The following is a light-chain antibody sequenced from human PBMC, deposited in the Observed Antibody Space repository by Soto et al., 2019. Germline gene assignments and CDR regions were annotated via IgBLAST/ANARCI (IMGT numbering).Light chain of an antibody. J-gene: IGLJ1*01. CDR2: DNN. Sequence: QSALTQPPSVSAAPGQKVTISCSGSASNIGNNYVSWYQHLPGTAPRLLIYDNNERPSGIPERFSGSKSGTSATLDITGLQTGDEADYYCGTWDNSLSVVYVFGTGTKLTVL. CDR3: GTWDNSLSVVYV. V-gene: IGLV1-51*01. CDR1: ASNIGNNY.